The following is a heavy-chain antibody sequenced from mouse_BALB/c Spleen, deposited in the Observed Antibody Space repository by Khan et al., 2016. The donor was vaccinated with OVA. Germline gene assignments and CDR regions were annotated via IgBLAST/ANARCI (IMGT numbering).Heavy chain of an antibody. CDR3: TRDGNYAHWYFDV. CDR2: ISSGSTYT. J-gene: IGHJ1*01. CDR1: GFSFTSYT. V-gene: IGHV5-6-4*01. D-gene: IGHD2-1*01. Sequence: EVELVVSGGGLVRPGGSLKLSCAASGFSFTSYTMSWVRQTPEKRLEWVATISSGSTYTYYPDSVKGRFTISRDNAKNTLYLQMSSLKSEDTAMYYCTRDGNYAHWYFDVWGAGTTVTVSS.